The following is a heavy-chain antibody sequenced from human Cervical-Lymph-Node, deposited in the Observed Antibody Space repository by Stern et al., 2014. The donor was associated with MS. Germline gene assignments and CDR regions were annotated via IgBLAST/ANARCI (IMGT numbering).Heavy chain of an antibody. Sequence: QMQLVQSGAEVRKPGSSVNVSCKASGGGALSSSYAITWMRQAPGQGLEWMGRIIPILGLPNYAQKFKDRVTITADRSTTTAYMELNSLRSEDTAVYYCARGIVSNRAAATQHNLFDSWGQGTLVTVSS. J-gene: IGHJ5*01. CDR3: ARGIVSNRAAATQHNLFDS. V-gene: IGHV1-69*09. CDR1: GGGALSSSYA. D-gene: IGHD2-15*01. CDR2: IIPILGLP.